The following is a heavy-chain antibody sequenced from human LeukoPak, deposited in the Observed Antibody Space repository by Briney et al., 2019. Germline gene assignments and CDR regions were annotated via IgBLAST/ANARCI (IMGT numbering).Heavy chain of an antibody. J-gene: IGHJ4*02. CDR3: AAGFDY. Sequence: GGSLRLSCAASGFTFSNYNINWVRQAPGKGLEWVSYISSSSTSIYYADSVKGRFTISRDNAKNTLYLQMNSLRAEDTAVYYCAAGFDYWGQGTLVTVSS. CDR2: ISSSSTSI. D-gene: IGHD6-13*01. V-gene: IGHV3-48*04. CDR1: GFTFSNYN.